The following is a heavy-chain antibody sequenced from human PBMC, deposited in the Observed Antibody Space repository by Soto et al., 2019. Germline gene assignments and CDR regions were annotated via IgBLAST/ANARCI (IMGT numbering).Heavy chain of an antibody. CDR3: ARSLRNDLFDY. V-gene: IGHV4-59*01. Sequence: QVQLQESGPGLVKPSETLSPTCTVSGGSISRYFWGWIRQPPGKGLELIGYIYYTGSTNYHPSLKNRVTISVDTSQNQFSLKLNSVTAADTAVYFCARSLRNDLFDYWGQGALVTVSS. CDR2: IYYTGST. CDR1: GGSISRYF. J-gene: IGHJ4*02. D-gene: IGHD3-16*01.